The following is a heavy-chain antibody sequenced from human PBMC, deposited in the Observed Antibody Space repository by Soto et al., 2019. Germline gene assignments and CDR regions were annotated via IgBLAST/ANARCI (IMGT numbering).Heavy chain of an antibody. CDR1: GGGISSYV. CDR3: ARTVRGVLDY. V-gene: IGHV1-69*06. D-gene: IGHD3-10*01. Sequence: KLSSKDRGGGISSYVMRCVRQAPGQGLEWMGGIIPIFGTANYAQKFQGRVTITADKSTSTAYMELSSLRSEDTAVYYCARTVRGVLDYWGQGTLVTVSS. CDR2: IIPIFGTA. J-gene: IGHJ4*02.